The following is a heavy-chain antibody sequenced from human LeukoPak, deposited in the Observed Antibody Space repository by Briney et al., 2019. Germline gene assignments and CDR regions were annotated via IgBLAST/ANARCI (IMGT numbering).Heavy chain of an antibody. J-gene: IGHJ4*02. CDR1: GYTFTSCD. D-gene: IGHD6-19*01. Sequence: ASVKVSSKASGYTFTSCDINWVRQATGQGLEWKGWMNPNSGNTGYGQSFWGRITMTRDISIGTAYMELSNLTSDDTAIYYCTRGSSGRRDNWGQGTLVTVSA. CDR3: TRGSSGRRDN. V-gene: IGHV1-8*01. CDR2: MNPNSGNT.